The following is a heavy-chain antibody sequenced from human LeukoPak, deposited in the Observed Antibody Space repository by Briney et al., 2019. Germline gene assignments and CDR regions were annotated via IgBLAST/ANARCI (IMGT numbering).Heavy chain of an antibody. V-gene: IGHV3-11*01. CDR1: GFSFSNSY. J-gene: IGHJ5*02. CDR3: ARDPAGFGELLS. CDR2: ISGSGSDI. D-gene: IGHD3-10*01. Sequence: GGSLRLSCVVSGFSFSNSYMTWIRQTPGKGLEPLAYISGSGSDIYYADSVKGRFTISRDNSKNTLYLQMNSLRAEDTAVYYCARDPAGFGELLSWGQGTLVTVSS.